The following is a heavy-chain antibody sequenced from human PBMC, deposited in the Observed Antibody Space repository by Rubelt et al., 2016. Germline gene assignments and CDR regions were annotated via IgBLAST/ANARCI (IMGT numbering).Heavy chain of an antibody. Sequence: QLQLQESGPGLVKPSETLSLTCTVSGGSISSSSYYWGWIRQPPGKGLEWIGSIYYSGSTYYNPSLKSRVTISVDTSKNQFSLKLSSVTAADTAVYYCARHVVATMHGMGYFDYWGQGTLVTVSS. CDR3: ARHVVATMHGMGYFDY. J-gene: IGHJ4*02. D-gene: IGHD5-24*01. CDR2: IYYSGST. CDR1: GGSISSSSYY. V-gene: IGHV4-39*01.